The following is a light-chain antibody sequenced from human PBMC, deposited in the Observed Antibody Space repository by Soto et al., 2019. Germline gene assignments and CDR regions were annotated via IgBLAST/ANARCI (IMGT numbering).Light chain of an antibody. CDR2: DAS. CDR3: EQGSNCPQT. J-gene: IGKJ1*01. V-gene: IGKV3-11*01. CDR1: QSVSSY. Sequence: EIVLTQSPATLSLSPGERATLSCRASQSVSSYLAWYQQKPGKTPRLLIYDASNRNTGIPARFSGRGSGTDFTFPFSCLGPEDFAVYYCEQGSNCPQTCAQGPKVDTK.